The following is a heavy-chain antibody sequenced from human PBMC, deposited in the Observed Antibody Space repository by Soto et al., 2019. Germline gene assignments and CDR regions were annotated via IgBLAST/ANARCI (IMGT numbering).Heavy chain of an antibody. J-gene: IGHJ4*02. Sequence: GASVKVSCKASGYTFSSYAMHWVRQAPGQRLEWMGWINAGNGNTKYSQKLQGRVTITRDTSASIAYMELSRLRSEDTAVYYCARGGPPIDYWGQGTLVTVSS. CDR1: GYTFSSYA. D-gene: IGHD3-10*01. CDR3: ARGGPPIDY. V-gene: IGHV1-3*01. CDR2: INAGNGNT.